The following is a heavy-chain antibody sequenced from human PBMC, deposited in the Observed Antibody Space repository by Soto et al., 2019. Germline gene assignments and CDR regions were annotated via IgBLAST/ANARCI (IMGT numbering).Heavy chain of an antibody. CDR3: AAPDLYSNWFCFDY. V-gene: IGHV3-48*03. CDR2: ISSSGSTI. CDR1: GFTFSSYE. D-gene: IGHD4-4*01. Sequence: EVQLVESGGGLVQPGGSLRLSCAASGFTFSSYEMNWVRQAPGKGLEWVSYISSSGSTIYYADSVKGRFNISRDNAKNSLYLQMNSLRAEDTAVYYCAAPDLYSNWFCFDYWGQGTLVTVSS. J-gene: IGHJ4*02.